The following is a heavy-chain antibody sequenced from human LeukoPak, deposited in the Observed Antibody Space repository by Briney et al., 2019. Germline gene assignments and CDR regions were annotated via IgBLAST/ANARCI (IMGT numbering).Heavy chain of an antibody. CDR2: ISYDGSYK. D-gene: IGHD3-22*01. CDR1: GFTFSSYA. CDR3: ARNLDSSVYPDY. V-gene: IGHV3-30-3*01. J-gene: IGHJ4*02. Sequence: PGRSLRLSCAASGFTFSSYAMHWVRQAPGKGLEWVAVISYDGSYKYYADSVKGRFTISRDNSKSTLYLQMNSLGAEDTAVYYCARNLDSSVYPDYWGQGTLVTVSS.